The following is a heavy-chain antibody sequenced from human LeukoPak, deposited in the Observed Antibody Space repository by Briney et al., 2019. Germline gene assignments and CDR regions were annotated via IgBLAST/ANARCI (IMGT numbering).Heavy chain of an antibody. CDR2: ISAFNGDT. CDR3: ARDTRIEQWLVGDAFDL. V-gene: IGHV1-18*01. Sequence: ASVKVSCKASGCTFTNYGISWVRQAPGQGLEWMGWISAFNGDTNYAQKLQGRVTMTTDTSTSTAYMELRSLKSDDTAVYYCARDTRIEQWLVGDAFDLWGQGTMVTVSP. D-gene: IGHD6-19*01. J-gene: IGHJ3*01. CDR1: GCTFTNYG.